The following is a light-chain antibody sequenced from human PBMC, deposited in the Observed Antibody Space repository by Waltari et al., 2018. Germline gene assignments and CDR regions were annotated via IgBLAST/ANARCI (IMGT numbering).Light chain of an antibody. J-gene: IGKJ4*01. Sequence: DIQMTQSPSSVSAAVGDTVPITCRASQGINSCLAWYQQKPGKAPKLLIYDASSLQTGVPSRFSGSESGTDFTLTISSLQPEDFATYYCQQANRFPLTFGGGTKVELK. CDR2: DAS. CDR1: QGINSC. CDR3: QQANRFPLT. V-gene: IGKV1-12*01.